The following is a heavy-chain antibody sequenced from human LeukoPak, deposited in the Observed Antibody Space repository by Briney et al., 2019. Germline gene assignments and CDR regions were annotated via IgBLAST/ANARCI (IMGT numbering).Heavy chain of an antibody. CDR1: GFPFSRYS. CDR2: IGSSSNYR. D-gene: IGHD3-22*01. CDR3: ARGYDSSGYLFQH. V-gene: IGHV3-21*01. J-gene: IGHJ1*01. Sequence: TGGSLRLSCAASGFPFSRYSMNWVRQAPGKGLEWVSSIGSSSNYRYYADSMKGRFTISRDNAKNSLYLQMNSLRAEDTAVYYCARGYDSSGYLFQHWGQGTLVTVSS.